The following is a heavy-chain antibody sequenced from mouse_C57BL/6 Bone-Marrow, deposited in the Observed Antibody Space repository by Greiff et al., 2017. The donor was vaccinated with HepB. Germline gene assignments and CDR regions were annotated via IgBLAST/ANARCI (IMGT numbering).Heavy chain of an antibody. V-gene: IGHV14-4*01. CDR3: TTSPIIYYYGFAY. D-gene: IGHD1-1*01. CDR2: IDPENGDT. J-gene: IGHJ3*01. Sequence: EVKLMESGAELVRPGASVKLSCTASGFNIKDDYMHWVKQRPEQGLEWIGWIDPENGDTEYASKFQGKATITADTSSNTAYLQLSSLTSEDTAVYYCTTSPIIYYYGFAYWGQGTLVTVSA. CDR1: GFNIKDDY.